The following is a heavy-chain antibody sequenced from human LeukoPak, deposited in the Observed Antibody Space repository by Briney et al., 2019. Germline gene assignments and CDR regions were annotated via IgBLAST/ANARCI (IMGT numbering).Heavy chain of an antibody. D-gene: IGHD7-27*01. V-gene: IGHV4-34*01. Sequence: PSETLSLTCAVYGGSFSGYYWSWIRQPPGKGLELIGTIYYSGVTYYKSSLKSRVTISLDTSTNQFSLKLTSVTAADTAVYYCATWGPNAFDIWGLGTMVTVSS. CDR1: GGSFSGYY. J-gene: IGHJ3*02. CDR3: ATWGPNAFDI. CDR2: IYYSGVT.